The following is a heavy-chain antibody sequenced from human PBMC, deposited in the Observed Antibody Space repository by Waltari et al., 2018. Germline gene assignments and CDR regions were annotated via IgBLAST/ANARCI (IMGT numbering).Heavy chain of an antibody. CDR2: INPNSGGT. J-gene: IGHJ4*02. CDR3: ARDDYYDSSGYLPFDY. Sequence: QVQLVQSGAEVKKPGASVKVSCKASGYTFTGYYMHWVRPAPGQGLEWMGWINPNSGGTNYAKKCQGRVTMTRETSISTAYMELSRLRSDDTAGYYCARDDYYDSSGYLPFDYWGQGTLVTVSS. V-gene: IGHV1-2*02. D-gene: IGHD3-22*01. CDR1: GYTFTGYY.